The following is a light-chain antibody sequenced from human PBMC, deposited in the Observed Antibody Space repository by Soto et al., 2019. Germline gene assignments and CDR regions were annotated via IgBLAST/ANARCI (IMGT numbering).Light chain of an antibody. J-gene: IGKJ2*01. Sequence: EIVLTQSPGTLSLSPGERATLSCRASQSVSSSYLAWYQQKPGQAPRLLIFGASRRATGIPDRFSGSGSGTDFTLTISRLEPEDFAVYYCQPYGISPYTFGQGTKLEIK. CDR2: GAS. V-gene: IGKV3-20*01. CDR1: QSVSSSY. CDR3: QPYGISPYT.